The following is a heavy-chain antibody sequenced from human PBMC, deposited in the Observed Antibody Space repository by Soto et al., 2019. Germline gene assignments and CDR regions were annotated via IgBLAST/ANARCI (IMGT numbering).Heavy chain of an antibody. CDR2: ISGYNGNT. CDR1: GYSFSNYN. V-gene: IGHV1-18*01. D-gene: IGHD7-27*01. J-gene: IGHJ3*02. CDR3: ARDKVWGGFDI. Sequence: QVQLVQSGPELKKPGASVKVSCKSSGYSFSNYNFCWVRQAPGQGLEWLGWISGYNGNTKYAPKLQGRVTLTTDSFTSTAYMELRSLRSDDTAIYYYARDKVWGGFDIWGQGTMVTVSS.